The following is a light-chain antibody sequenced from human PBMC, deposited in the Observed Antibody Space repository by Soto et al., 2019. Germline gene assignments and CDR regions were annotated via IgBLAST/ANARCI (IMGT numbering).Light chain of an antibody. Sequence: DVVMTQSPLSLPVALGQPASISCRSSQSLVYSDGNAYLTWFQQRPGQSPRRLIYRVSNRDSGVPDRFSGSGSCASFTLKISRLEADDVVVYYFMQGTHCPRTFGRGTKVQIK. J-gene: IGKJ1*01. CDR2: RVS. CDR1: QSLVYSDGNAY. CDR3: MQGTHCPRT. V-gene: IGKV2-30*01.